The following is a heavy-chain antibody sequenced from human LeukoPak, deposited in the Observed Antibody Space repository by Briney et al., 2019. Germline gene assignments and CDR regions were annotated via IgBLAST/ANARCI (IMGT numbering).Heavy chain of an antibody. V-gene: IGHV3-21*01. Sequence: GGSLRPSCAASGFTFSSYSMNWVRQAPGKGLEWVSSISSSSSYIYYADSVKGRFTISRDNAKNSLYLQMNSLRAEDTAVYYCARDIYYDSSGYYGSVYWGQGTLVTVSS. CDR3: ARDIYYDSSGYYGSVY. D-gene: IGHD3-22*01. CDR2: ISSSSSYI. CDR1: GFTFSSYS. J-gene: IGHJ4*02.